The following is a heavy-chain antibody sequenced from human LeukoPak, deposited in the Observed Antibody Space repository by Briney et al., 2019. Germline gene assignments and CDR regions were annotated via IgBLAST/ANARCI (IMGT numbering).Heavy chain of an antibody. Sequence: GASVKVSCKASGGTFSSYAISWVRQAPGQGLEWMGRIIPILGIANYAQKFQGRVTITADKSTSTAYMELSSLRSEDTAVYYCARVFPSGYGPDAFDIWGHGTMVTVSS. J-gene: IGHJ3*02. CDR2: IIPILGIA. V-gene: IGHV1-69*04. D-gene: IGHD5-12*01. CDR3: ARVFPSGYGPDAFDI. CDR1: GGTFSSYA.